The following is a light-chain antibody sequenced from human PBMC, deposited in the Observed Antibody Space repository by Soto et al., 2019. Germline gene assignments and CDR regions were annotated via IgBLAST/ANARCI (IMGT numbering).Light chain of an antibody. CDR1: SSDVGGYNY. Sequence: QSALTQPPSASGSPGQSVTISCTGTSSDVGGYNYVSWYQQHPGKAPKLMIYEVSKRPSGVPDRFSGSKSGNTASLTVSGLQVGAEPVYYCSSYAGTNNVVFGGGTHLPVL. CDR2: EVS. CDR3: SSYAGTNNVV. V-gene: IGLV2-8*01. J-gene: IGLJ2*01.